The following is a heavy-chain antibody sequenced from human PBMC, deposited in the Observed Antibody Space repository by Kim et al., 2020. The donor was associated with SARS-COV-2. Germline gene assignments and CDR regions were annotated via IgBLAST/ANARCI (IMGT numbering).Heavy chain of an antibody. CDR3: ARRSNRAGDCVFDP. Sequence: SETLSLTCTVSGGSINIAGYYWVWIRQPPGTGLEWLGSVTYGGGTYYNPSLKSRVTISAETSKNQFSLKLSSVTAADTALYYCARRSNRAGDCVFDPWGQGILVTVSS. D-gene: IGHD2-21*02. CDR1: GGSINIAGYY. CDR2: VTYGGGT. J-gene: IGHJ5*02. V-gene: IGHV4-39*01.